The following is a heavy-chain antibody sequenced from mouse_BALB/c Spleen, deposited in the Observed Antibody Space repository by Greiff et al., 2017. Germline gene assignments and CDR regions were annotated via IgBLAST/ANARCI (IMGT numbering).Heavy chain of an antibody. CDR3: ARQGSTMITSDAMDY. J-gene: IGHJ4*01. V-gene: IGHV5-6*03. CDR2: ISSGGSYT. D-gene: IGHD2-4*01. CDR1: GFTFSSYG. Sequence: EVMLVESGGGLVKPGGSLKLSCAASGFTFSSYGMSWVRQTPDKRLEWVATISSGGSYTYYPDSVKGRFTISRDNAKNTLYLQMSSLKSEDTAMYYCARQGSTMITSDAMDYWGQGTSVTVSS.